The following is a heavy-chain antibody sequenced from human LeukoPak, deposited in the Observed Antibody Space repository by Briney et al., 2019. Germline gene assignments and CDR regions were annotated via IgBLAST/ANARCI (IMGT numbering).Heavy chain of an antibody. Sequence: SETLSLTCTVSGGSISSGGYYWSWIRQHPGKGLEWIGYIYYSGSTYYNPSLKSRVTISVDTSKNQFSLKLSSVTAADTAVYYCARGDYYDSSASYWGQGTLVTVSS. CDR3: ARGDYYDSSASY. V-gene: IGHV4-30-4*08. J-gene: IGHJ4*02. CDR2: IYYSGST. D-gene: IGHD3-22*01. CDR1: GGSISSGGYY.